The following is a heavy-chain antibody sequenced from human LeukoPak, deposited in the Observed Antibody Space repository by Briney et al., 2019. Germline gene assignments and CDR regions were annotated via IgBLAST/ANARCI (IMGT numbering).Heavy chain of an antibody. CDR3: ARWYLRRPFDY. CDR1: GYTFTGYY. Sequence: GASVKVSCKASGYTFTGYYMHWVRQAPGQGLEWMGWINNYNGDRNSSQKFQGRVTMTTDTSTSTAYMELRSLRSDDTAVYYCARWYLRRPFDYWGQGTLVTVSS. CDR2: INNYNGDR. D-gene: IGHD6-13*01. V-gene: IGHV1-18*04. J-gene: IGHJ4*02.